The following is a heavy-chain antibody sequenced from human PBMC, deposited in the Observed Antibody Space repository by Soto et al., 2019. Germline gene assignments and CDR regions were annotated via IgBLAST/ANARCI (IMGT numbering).Heavy chain of an antibody. V-gene: IGHV1-69*01. CDR1: GGTFSSYA. CDR2: IIPIFGTA. J-gene: IGHJ1*01. D-gene: IGHD6-19*01. CDR3: ARDRAWYSSGWPEYCQH. Sequence: QVQLVQSGAEVKKPGSSVKVSCKASGGTFSSYAISWVRQAPGQGLEWMGGIIPIFGTANYAQKFQGRVTITADESTSTAYMELSSLRSEDTAVYYCARDRAWYSSGWPEYCQHWGQGTLVTVSS.